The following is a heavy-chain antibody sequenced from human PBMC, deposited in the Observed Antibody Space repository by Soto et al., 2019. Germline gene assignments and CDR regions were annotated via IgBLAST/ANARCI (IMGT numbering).Heavy chain of an antibody. CDR1: GYTFTGHY. D-gene: IGHD3-3*01. J-gene: IGHJ5*02. V-gene: IGHV1-2*02. Sequence: QVQLVQSGAEVKKPGASVRVSCKASGYTFTGHYIHWVRQAPGQGLEWMGWINPNSGSTTYAQKFQGRGTMTRDTSISTADMELSSLRPDDTAVFYCATVAGVVGIWCDPWGQGTLVSACS. CDR3: ATVAGVVGIWCDP. CDR2: INPNSGST.